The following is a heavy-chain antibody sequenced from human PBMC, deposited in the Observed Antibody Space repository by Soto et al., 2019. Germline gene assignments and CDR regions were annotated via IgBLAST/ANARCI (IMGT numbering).Heavy chain of an antibody. V-gene: IGHV1-46*01. J-gene: IGHJ1*01. CDR3: ARERDDYGGNPAEYLQR. Sequence: GASVKVSCKASGYTFTSYYMHWVRQAPGQGLEWMGIINPSGGSTSYAQKFQGRVTMTRDTSTSTVYMELSSLRSEDTAVYYCARERDDYGGNPAEYLQRWGQGTLVTVSS. CDR2: INPSGGST. CDR1: GYTFTSYY. D-gene: IGHD4-17*01.